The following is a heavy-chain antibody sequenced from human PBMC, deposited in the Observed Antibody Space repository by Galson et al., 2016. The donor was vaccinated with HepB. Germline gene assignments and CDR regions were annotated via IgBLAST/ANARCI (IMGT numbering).Heavy chain of an antibody. V-gene: IGHV1-18*01. CDR3: ARTRVPAALYYFDY. CDR2: ISAYNGNT. D-gene: IGHD2-2*01. Sequence: SVKVSCKASGYTFTSYGISWVRQAPGQGLEWMGWISAYNGNTNYAQKLQGRVTMTTDTSTSTAYMELRSLRSDDTAVYYRARTRVPAALYYFDYWGQGTLVTVSS. J-gene: IGHJ4*02. CDR1: GYTFTSYG.